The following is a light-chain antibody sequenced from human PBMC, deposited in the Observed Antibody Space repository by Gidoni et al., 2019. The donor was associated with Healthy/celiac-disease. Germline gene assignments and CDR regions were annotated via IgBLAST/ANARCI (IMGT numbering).Light chain of an antibody. Sequence: QSALTQPAPVSGSPGQTITNSCTGTSSDVGGYNYVSWYQQHTGKAPKLMIYDVSNRPSGVSKRSSGSKSGNTASLTISGLQAEDEADYYCSSYTSSSTPVVFGGGTKLTVL. CDR1: SSDVGGYNY. J-gene: IGLJ2*01. CDR3: SSYTSSSTPVV. V-gene: IGLV2-14*03. CDR2: DVS.